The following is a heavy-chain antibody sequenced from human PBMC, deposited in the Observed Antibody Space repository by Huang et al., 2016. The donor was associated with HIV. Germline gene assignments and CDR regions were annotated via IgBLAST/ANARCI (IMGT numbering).Heavy chain of an antibody. CDR3: VRDQGRLAVGGIDNWFDP. CDR1: GDSVSSHY. Sequence: QVRLQESGPGLVKPSETLSLSCTVSGDSVSSHYWGWIRHPPGKGLEWIGTVYDSGTTKYNPSLKSLITISVDTSKNGFSLNITSVSAADTAMYFCVRDQGRLAVGGIDNWFDPWGQGALVTVSS. D-gene: IGHD6-19*01. J-gene: IGHJ5*02. CDR2: VYDSGTT. V-gene: IGHV4-59*02.